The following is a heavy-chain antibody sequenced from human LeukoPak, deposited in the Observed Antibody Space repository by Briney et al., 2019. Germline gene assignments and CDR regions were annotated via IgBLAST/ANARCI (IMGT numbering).Heavy chain of an antibody. CDR1: AYSFTTYG. CDR3: ARDMIAVRPNWFDP. D-gene: IGHD6-6*01. J-gene: IGHJ5*02. Sequence: ASVTVSCTSSAYSFTTYGISWVRQAPGQGLEWMGWISAYNGNTNYAQKLQGRVTMTTDTSTSTAYMELRSLRSDDTAVYYCARDMIAVRPNWFDPWGQGTLVTVSS. V-gene: IGHV1-18*01. CDR2: ISAYNGNT.